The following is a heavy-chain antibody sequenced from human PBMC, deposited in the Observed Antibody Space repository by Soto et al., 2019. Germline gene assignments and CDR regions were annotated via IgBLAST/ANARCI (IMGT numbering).Heavy chain of an antibody. D-gene: IGHD6-6*01. Sequence: PSETLSLTCTVSGGSISSYYWSWIRQPPGKGLEWIGYIYYSGSTNYNPSLKSRVTISVDTSKNQFSLKLSSVTAADTAVYYCARKISSSSSLLPGYYYYYGMDVWGQGTTVTVSS. V-gene: IGHV4-59*01. J-gene: IGHJ6*02. CDR2: IYYSGST. CDR3: ARKISSSSSLLPGYYYYYGMDV. CDR1: GGSISSYY.